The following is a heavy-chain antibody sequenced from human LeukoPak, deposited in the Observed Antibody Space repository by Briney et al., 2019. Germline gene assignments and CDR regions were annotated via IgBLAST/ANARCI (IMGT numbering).Heavy chain of an antibody. D-gene: IGHD2-2*01. CDR1: GGSFSGYY. CDR2: INHSGST. CDR3: ARDFRQLRGESL. Sequence: SETLSLTCAVYGGSFSGYYWSWIRQPPGKGLEWIGEINHSGSTNYNPSLKSRVTISVDTSKNQFSLKLSSVTAADTAVYYCARDFRQLRGESLWGQGTMVTVSS. V-gene: IGHV4-34*01. J-gene: IGHJ3*01.